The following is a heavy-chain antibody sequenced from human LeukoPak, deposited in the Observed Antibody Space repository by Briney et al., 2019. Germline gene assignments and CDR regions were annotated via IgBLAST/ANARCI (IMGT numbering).Heavy chain of an antibody. CDR1: GFTFSGSA. D-gene: IGHD3-3*01. CDR2: IRSKANSYAT. CDR3: TRQTYYDFWSGFSGANWFDP. Sequence: GGSLRLSCAASGFTFSGSAMHWVRQASGKGLEWVGRIRSKANSYATAYAASVKGRFTISRDDSKNTAYLQMNSLKTEGTAVYYCTRQTYYDFWSGFSGANWFDPWGQGTLVTVSS. V-gene: IGHV3-73*01. J-gene: IGHJ5*02.